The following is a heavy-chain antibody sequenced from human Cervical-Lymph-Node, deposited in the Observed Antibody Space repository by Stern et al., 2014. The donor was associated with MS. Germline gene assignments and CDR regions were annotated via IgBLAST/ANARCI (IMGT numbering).Heavy chain of an antibody. J-gene: IGHJ2*01. CDR3: ARGRGYSYGSRNWYFDL. Sequence: QVQLVESGPGLVKPSETLSLTCTVSGGSISSYYWSWIRQPPGKGLEWIGYIYYSGSTNYNPSLKSRVTISVDTSKNQFSLKLSSVTAADTAVYYCARGRGYSYGSRNWYFDLWGRGTLVTVSS. D-gene: IGHD5-18*01. CDR1: GGSISSYY. V-gene: IGHV4-59*01. CDR2: IYYSGST.